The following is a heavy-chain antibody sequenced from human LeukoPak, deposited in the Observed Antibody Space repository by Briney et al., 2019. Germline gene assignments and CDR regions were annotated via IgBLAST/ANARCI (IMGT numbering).Heavy chain of an antibody. CDR3: AKDNGDYAWYFQH. CDR1: GFTFSSDG. D-gene: IGHD4-17*01. Sequence: GGSLRLSWAASGFTFSSDGMHWVRQAPGKGLEWVAFIRYDGSNKYYADSVKGRFTISRDNSKNTLYLQMNSLRAEDTAVYYCAKDNGDYAWYFQHWGQGTLVTVSS. V-gene: IGHV3-30*02. CDR2: IRYDGSNK. J-gene: IGHJ1*01.